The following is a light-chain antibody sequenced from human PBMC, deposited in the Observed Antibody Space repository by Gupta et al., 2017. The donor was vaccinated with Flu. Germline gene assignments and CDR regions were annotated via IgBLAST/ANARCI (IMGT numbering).Light chain of an antibody. CDR1: SNNVGNQG. CDR3: SDWDSRLSTLV. Sequence: QAGLAQPPAVSKGLRQTATLTCTGNSNNVGNQGAAWLQQPQGHPRKLRSYRNNNRPSGISESFSASRSGNTASLTITGLQPEDAADFYGSDWDSRLSTLVFGGGTKLTVL. J-gene: IGLJ3*02. CDR2: RNN. V-gene: IGLV10-54*04.